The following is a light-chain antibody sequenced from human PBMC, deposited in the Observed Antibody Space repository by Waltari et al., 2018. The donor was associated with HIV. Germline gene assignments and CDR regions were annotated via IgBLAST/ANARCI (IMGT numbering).Light chain of an antibody. CDR3: QQYHSTPFT. V-gene: IGKV4-1*01. CDR1: QSVLYSSNNKNY. J-gene: IGKJ3*01. CDR2: WAS. Sequence: DIVMTQSPDSMAVTLGGRATIHCKSSQSVLYSSNNKNYLTWYQQKPGQPPKLLVYWASTRESGVPDRFSGSGSGTDFTLTISSLQAEDVAVYYCQQYHSTPFTFGPGTKVDIK.